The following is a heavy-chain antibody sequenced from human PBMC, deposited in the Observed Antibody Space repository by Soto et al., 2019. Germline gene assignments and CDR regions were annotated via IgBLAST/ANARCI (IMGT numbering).Heavy chain of an antibody. J-gene: IGHJ5*02. CDR1: GGSISSSSFH. D-gene: IGHD6-13*01. V-gene: IGHV4-39*01. CDR2: IYYSGST. Sequence: QLQLQESGPGLVKPSETLSLTCTVSGGSISSSSFHWGWIRQPPGKGLEWIGSIYYSGSTYYSPSLKSRVTISVDTSKNQFSLKLSSVTAADTAVYYGARRERAAGTDWWFDPWGQGPLVTVSS. CDR3: ARRERAAGTDWWFDP.